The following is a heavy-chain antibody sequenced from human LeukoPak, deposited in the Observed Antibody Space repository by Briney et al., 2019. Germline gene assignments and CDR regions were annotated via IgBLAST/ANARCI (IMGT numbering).Heavy chain of an antibody. J-gene: IGHJ5*01. Sequence: PSETLSLTCTVSGGSMTTDSWNWIRLPAGKGLEWIGRISASGNTNYHPSLFTRVTMSIDTSENQFSLKLNSVTAADTAVYFCARAPVQDLSFVGWFDSWGQGTLVIVSS. V-gene: IGHV4-4*07. CDR2: ISASGNT. D-gene: IGHD1-26*01. CDR1: GGSMTTDS. CDR3: ARAPVQDLSFVGWFDS.